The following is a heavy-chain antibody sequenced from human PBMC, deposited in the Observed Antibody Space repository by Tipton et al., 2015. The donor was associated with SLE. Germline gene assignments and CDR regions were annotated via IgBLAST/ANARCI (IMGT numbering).Heavy chain of an antibody. CDR3: AKSLDGSLGPMDV. CDR1: GFTFSSYA. D-gene: IGHD5-24*01. V-gene: IGHV3-23*03. Sequence: GSLRLSCAASGFTFSSYAMSWVRQAPGKGLEWVSVIYSGGSSTYYADSVKGRFTISRDNSKNTLYLQMNSLRAEDTAVYYCAKSLDGSLGPMDVWGKGTTVTVSS. CDR2: IYSGGSST. J-gene: IGHJ6*03.